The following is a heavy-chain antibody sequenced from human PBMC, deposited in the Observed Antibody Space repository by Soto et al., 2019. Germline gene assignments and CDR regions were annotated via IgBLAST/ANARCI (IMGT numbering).Heavy chain of an antibody. CDR1: GGTFNTYP. CDR3: ARRAETNGWNGFGADKYYFDF. CDR2: MNPNTGNS. J-gene: IGHJ4*02. Sequence: QVQLEQSGAEVKKPGSSVKVSCQTSGGTFNTYPISWVRQAPGQGLEWMGWMNPNTGNSGYAQKFQGRVTMTSDTSISTAHMELSSLRSEDTAVYYCARRAETNGWNGFGADKYYFDFWGQGTLVTVSS. V-gene: IGHV1-8*02. D-gene: IGHD1-1*01.